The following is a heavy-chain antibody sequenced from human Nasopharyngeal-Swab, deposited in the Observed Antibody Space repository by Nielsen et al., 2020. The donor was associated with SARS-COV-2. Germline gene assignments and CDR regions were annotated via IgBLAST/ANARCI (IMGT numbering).Heavy chain of an antibody. CDR1: GASFSGYY. Sequence: SETLSLTCAVYGASFSGYYWSWIRQPPWKGLDLTAKINHSGSTNYNPSLKSRVTISVDTSKNQFSLNLSSVTAADTAVYYCARNPPGYYDFIHYGMDVWGQGTTVTVSS. J-gene: IGHJ6*02. CDR3: ARNPPGYYDFIHYGMDV. V-gene: IGHV4-34*01. D-gene: IGHD3-3*01. CDR2: INHSGST.